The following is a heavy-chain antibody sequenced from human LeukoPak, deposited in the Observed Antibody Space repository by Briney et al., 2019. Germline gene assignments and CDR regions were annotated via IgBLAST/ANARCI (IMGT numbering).Heavy chain of an antibody. V-gene: IGHV4-59*08. Sequence: SETLSLTCSVSGGSIGSYYWSWIRQPPGKGLEWIGHLSNSGSTNYNPSFKSRVTISVDTSKNQFSLKLSSVTAADTAVYYCARGYCSSTSCYPGGNWFDPWGQGTLVTVSS. CDR2: LSNSGST. J-gene: IGHJ5*02. D-gene: IGHD2-2*01. CDR1: GGSIGSYY. CDR3: ARGYCSSTSCYPGGNWFDP.